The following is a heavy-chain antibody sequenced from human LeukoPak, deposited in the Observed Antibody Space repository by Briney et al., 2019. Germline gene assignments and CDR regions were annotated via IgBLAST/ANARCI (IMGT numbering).Heavy chain of an antibody. V-gene: IGHV4-4*07. J-gene: IGHJ4*02. Sequence: SEPLSPTCIVLGASSSSYFWNWIRHPAGKGLEWIGKTYGGGSTTYNPSPNYNPSLKSRVTMSMDTSNNEFSLSLTSVTAADTAVYYCARDLGWGSPVAYWGQGILVTVSS. CDR3: ARDLGWGSPVAY. D-gene: IGHD3-16*01. CDR2: TYGGGST. CDR1: GASSSSYF.